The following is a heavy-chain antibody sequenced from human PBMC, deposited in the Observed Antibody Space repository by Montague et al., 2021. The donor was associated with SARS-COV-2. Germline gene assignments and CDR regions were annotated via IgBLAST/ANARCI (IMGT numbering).Heavy chain of an antibody. CDR2: ISYDGSNK. J-gene: IGHJ4*02. CDR1: GFTFSSYA. V-gene: IGHV3-30-3*01. CDR3: ASPRKSYTAADSSFDY. Sequence: SMRFSCAASGFTFSSYAMHWVRQAPGKGLEWVAVISYDGSNKYYADSVKGRFTISRDNSKNTLYLQMNSLRAEDTAVYYCASPRKSYTAADSSFDYWGQGTLVTVSS. D-gene: IGHD3-22*01.